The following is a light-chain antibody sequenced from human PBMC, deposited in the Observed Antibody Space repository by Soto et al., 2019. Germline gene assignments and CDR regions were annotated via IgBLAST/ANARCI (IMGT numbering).Light chain of an antibody. CDR2: DAS. Sequence: EIVLTQSPATLSLPPGERATLSCRASQSVSSYLAWYQQKPGQAPRLLIYDASNRATGIPARFSGSGSWTDFTLTISSLEPEDFAVYYCQQRSNWWTFGQGTKVEIK. J-gene: IGKJ1*01. CDR1: QSVSSY. CDR3: QQRSNWWT. V-gene: IGKV3-11*01.